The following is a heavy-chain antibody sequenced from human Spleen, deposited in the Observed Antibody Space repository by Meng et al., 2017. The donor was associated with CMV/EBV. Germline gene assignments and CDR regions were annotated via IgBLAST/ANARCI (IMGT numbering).Heavy chain of an antibody. Sequence: LTCAASGFTFNRHSMNWVRQAPGEGLEWLSSIDSSSSYIYYADSVKGRFTISRDNAKNSLYLQMDTLRAEDTAVYYCVRERGYYESSGYYWGQGTPVTVSS. J-gene: IGHJ4*02. CDR3: VRERGYYESSGYY. V-gene: IGHV3-21*01. CDR1: GFTFNRHS. CDR2: IDSSSSYI. D-gene: IGHD3-22*01.